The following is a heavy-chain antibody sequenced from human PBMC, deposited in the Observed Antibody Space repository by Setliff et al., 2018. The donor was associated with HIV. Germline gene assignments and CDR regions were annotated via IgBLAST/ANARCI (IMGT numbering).Heavy chain of an antibody. J-gene: IGHJ5*02. CDR3: ARRIDNSGSFPDKNWFDT. V-gene: IGHV4-4*09. Sequence: SETLSLTCTVSGGSISSYCWNWIRKSPGRGLEWIGFIFSSWSTKYNPSLQSRVTMSIDTSKNQFSLKLTSVTAADTAVYYCARRIDNSGSFPDKNWFDTWGQGSLVTVSS. D-gene: IGHD3-10*01. CDR1: GGSISSYC. CDR2: IFSSWST.